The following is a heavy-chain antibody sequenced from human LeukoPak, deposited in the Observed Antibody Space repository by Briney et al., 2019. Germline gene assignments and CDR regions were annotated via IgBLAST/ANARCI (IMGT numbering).Heavy chain of an antibody. CDR2: IKHDGSEK. D-gene: IGHD3-10*02. CDR1: GFTFSSYW. J-gene: IGHJ6*04. CDR3: AELGITMIGGV. Sequence: GGSLRLSCGASGFTFSSYWMSWVRQAPGKGLEWVANIKHDGSEKYYVDSVKGRFTISRDNAKNSLYLQMNSLRAEDTAVYYCAELGITMIGGVWGKGTTVTISS. V-gene: IGHV3-7*01.